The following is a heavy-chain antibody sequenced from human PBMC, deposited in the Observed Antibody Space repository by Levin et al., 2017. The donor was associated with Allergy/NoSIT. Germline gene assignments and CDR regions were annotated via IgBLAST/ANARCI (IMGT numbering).Heavy chain of an antibody. CDR1: GGSFSGYY. CDR3: ARDSNDYTTALYGMDV. D-gene: IGHD4-11*01. V-gene: IGHV4-34*01. Sequence: SQTLSLTCAVYGGSFSGYYWSWIRQPPGKGLEWIGEINHSGSTNYNPSLKSRVTISVDTSKNQFSLKLSSVTAADTAVYYCARDSNDYTTALYGMDVWGQGTTVTVSS. J-gene: IGHJ6*02. CDR2: INHSGST.